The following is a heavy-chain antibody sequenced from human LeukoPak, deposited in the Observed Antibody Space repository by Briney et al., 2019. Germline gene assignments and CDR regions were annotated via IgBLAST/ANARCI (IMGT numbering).Heavy chain of an antibody. V-gene: IGHV1-69*13. CDR3: ARANREMATIFGY. Sequence: SVKVSCKASGGTFSSYAISWVRQAPGQGLEWMGGIIPIFGTANYAQKFQGRVTITADESTSTAYMELSSLRSEDTAVYYCARANREMATIFGYWGQGTLVTVSS. CDR2: IIPIFGTA. CDR1: GGTFSSYA. D-gene: IGHD5-24*01. J-gene: IGHJ4*02.